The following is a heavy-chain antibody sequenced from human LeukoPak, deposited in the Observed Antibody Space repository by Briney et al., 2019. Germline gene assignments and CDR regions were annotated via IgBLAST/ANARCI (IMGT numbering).Heavy chain of an antibody. CDR2: ISHSGST. Sequence: SETLSLTCAVYGGSFSSGGYSWSWIRQPPGKDLEWIGYISHSGSTSYNPSLKSRVTISVDRSKNQFSLKLNSVTAADTAVYYCARGPYYYGSGSYSYYFDYWGQGTLVTVSS. V-gene: IGHV4-30-2*01. D-gene: IGHD3-10*01. CDR3: ARGPYYYGSGSYSYYFDY. CDR1: GGSFSSGGYS. J-gene: IGHJ4*02.